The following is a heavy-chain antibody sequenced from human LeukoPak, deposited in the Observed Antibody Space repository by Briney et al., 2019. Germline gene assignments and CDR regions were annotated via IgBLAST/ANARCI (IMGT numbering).Heavy chain of an antibody. CDR3: ASLRYDSSACDHPLPHH. CDR2: INHSGRP. CDR1: GGSFSAYY. Sequence: PSETLSLTCAVYGGSFSAYYWSWIRQPPGKGLEWIGEINHSGRPNYRPSLKSRVAISIDMSKNEFSLRLSSVTAADTAMYYCASLRYDSSACDHPLPHHWGQGTQVTVSS. J-gene: IGHJ5*02. D-gene: IGHD3-22*01. V-gene: IGHV4-34*01.